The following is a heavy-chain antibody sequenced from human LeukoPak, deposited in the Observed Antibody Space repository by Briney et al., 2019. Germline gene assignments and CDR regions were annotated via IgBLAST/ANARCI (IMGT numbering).Heavy chain of an antibody. J-gene: IGHJ4*02. CDR1: GGTFSSYA. Sequence: SVKVSCKASGGTFSSYAISWVRQAPGQGLEWMGGIIPIFGTANYAQKFQGRVTITTDESTSTAYMELSSLRSEDTAVYYCARGSDYYDSSGYYLPDYWGQGTLVTVAS. D-gene: IGHD3-22*01. CDR2: IIPIFGTA. CDR3: ARGSDYYDSSGYYLPDY. V-gene: IGHV1-69*05.